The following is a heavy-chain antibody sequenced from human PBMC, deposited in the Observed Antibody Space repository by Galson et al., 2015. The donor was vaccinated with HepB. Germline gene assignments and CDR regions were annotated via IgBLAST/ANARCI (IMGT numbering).Heavy chain of an antibody. CDR1: GFTFSSYG. D-gene: IGHD1-1*01. CDR3: AKDDDWNWNAGIDY. J-gene: IGHJ4*02. CDR2: ISFDGTNK. Sequence: SLRLSCAASGFTFSSYGMHWVRQAPVKGLEWGAVISFDGTNKYYIDSVKGRFTISRDNSKNTLYLQMNSLRAEDAAVYYCAKDDDWNWNAGIDYWGQGTLVTVSS. V-gene: IGHV3-30*18.